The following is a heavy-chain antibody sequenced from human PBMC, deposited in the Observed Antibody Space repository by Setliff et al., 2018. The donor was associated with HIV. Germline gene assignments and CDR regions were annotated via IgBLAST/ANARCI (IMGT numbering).Heavy chain of an antibody. CDR3: ARDRPHYDYVWGSYPHAFDI. Sequence: SETLSLTCTVSGGSISSYYWGWIRQPAGKGLEWIGRIYTSGSTNYNPSLKSRVTMSVDTSKNQFSLKLSAVTAADTAVYYCARDRPHYDYVWGSYPHAFDIWGQGTMVTVSS. J-gene: IGHJ3*02. D-gene: IGHD3-16*02. V-gene: IGHV4-4*07. CDR2: IYTSGST. CDR1: GGSISSYY.